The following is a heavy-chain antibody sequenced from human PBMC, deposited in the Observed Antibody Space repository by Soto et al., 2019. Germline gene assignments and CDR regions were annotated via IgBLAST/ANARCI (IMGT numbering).Heavy chain of an antibody. D-gene: IGHD2-15*01. J-gene: IGHJ3*02. CDR3: APHVHCSGGSCHYDAFDI. Sequence: EVQLLESGGGLVQPGESLRLSCAVSGFIFGNYMMTWVRQAPGKGLEWVSTIRDGGESTYYADSVKGRFTISRDNSKNTLYLQMESLGVEDTAVYYCAPHVHCSGGSCHYDAFDIRGQGTMVTVSS. CDR2: IRDGGEST. V-gene: IGHV3-23*01. CDR1: GFIFGNYM.